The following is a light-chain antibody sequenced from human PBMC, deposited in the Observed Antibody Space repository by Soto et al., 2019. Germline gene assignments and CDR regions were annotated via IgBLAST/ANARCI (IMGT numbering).Light chain of an antibody. CDR2: EVG. V-gene: IGLV2-14*01. CDR1: SRDVGGSKY. J-gene: IGLJ1*01. Sequence: QSSLTQPASVSGSPGQSITISCAGTSRDVGGSKYVSWYQHHPGKAPKLLIYEVGDRPSGVSNRFSGSKSGNTASLTISGLQAEDEADYYCTSYTTSSARVFGTGTKSPS. CDR3: TSYTTSSARV.